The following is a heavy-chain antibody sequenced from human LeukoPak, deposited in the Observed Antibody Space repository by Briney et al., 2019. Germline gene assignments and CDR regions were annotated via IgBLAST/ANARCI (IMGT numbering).Heavy chain of an antibody. V-gene: IGHV3-7*01. CDR1: GFMFSDYW. CDR2: INRHGNEV. D-gene: IGHD1-1*01. Sequence: GGSLRLSCAASGFMFSDYWMTWVRQVPGTGLEWVANINRHGNEVHYVDSVKGRFTISRDNAENSLYLQLDSLRVEDTAVYYCARVGTWELQRVFDYWGQGTLVTVSS. CDR3: ARVGTWELQRVFDY. J-gene: IGHJ4*02.